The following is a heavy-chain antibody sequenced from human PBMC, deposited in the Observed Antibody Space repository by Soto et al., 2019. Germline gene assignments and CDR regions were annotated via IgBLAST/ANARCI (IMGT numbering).Heavy chain of an antibody. D-gene: IGHD5-12*01. CDR1: GFSLSTNGMC. CDR2: IDWEDDR. J-gene: IGHJ4*02. Sequence: SGPTLVNPTQTLTLTCTFSGFSLSTNGMCVSWIRQPPGKALEWLARIDWEDDRYYSTSLKTRLTISKDTSKNQVVLTMTNMDPVDTATYYCARQRHSGSDLYFDFWGQGTLVTVSS. V-gene: IGHV2-70*11. CDR3: ARQRHSGSDLYFDF.